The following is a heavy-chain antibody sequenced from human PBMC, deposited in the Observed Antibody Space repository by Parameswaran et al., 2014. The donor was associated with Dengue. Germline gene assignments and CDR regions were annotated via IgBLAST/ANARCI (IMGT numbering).Heavy chain of an antibody. D-gene: IGHD6-19*01. Sequence: VRQAPGKGLEWVSAISGSGGSTYYADSVKGRFTISRDNSKNTLYLQMNSLRAEDTAVYYCAKVSRAVAGTTYYYYGMDVWGQGTTVTVSS. CDR2: ISGSGGST. V-gene: IGHV3-23*01. CDR3: AKVSRAVAGTTYYYYGMDV. J-gene: IGHJ6*02.